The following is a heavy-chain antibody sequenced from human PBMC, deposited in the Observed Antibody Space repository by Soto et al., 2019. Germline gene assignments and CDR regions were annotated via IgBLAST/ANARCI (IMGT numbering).Heavy chain of an antibody. CDR2: IIPIFGTA. D-gene: IGHD6-19*01. CDR1: GGTFSSYA. Sequence: ASVKVSCKASGGTFSSYAISWVRQAPGQGLEWMGGIIPIFGTANYAQKFQGRVTITADESTSTAYMELSSLRSEDTAVYYGARPGIAVAVLGWFDSWGQGTLVTVSA. CDR3: ARPGIAVAVLGWFDS. V-gene: IGHV1-69*13. J-gene: IGHJ5*01.